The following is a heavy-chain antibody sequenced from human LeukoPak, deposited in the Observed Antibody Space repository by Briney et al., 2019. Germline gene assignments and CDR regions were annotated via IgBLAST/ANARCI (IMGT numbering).Heavy chain of an antibody. Sequence: SETLSLTCTVSGGSISSSSYYWGWIRQPPGKGLEWIGSIYYSGSTYYNPSLKSRVTISVDTSKNQFSLKLSSVTAADTAVYYCASSVDTSMVNYWGQGTLVTVSS. CDR2: IYYSGST. CDR1: GGSISSSSYY. D-gene: IGHD5-18*01. CDR3: ASSVDTSMVNY. J-gene: IGHJ4*02. V-gene: IGHV4-39*07.